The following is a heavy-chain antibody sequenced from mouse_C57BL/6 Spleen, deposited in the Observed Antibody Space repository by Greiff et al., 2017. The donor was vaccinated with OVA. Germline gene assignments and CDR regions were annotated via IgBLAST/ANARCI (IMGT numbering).Heavy chain of an antibody. J-gene: IGHJ3*01. CDR3: AKEDYSTSRGVAW. CDR2: IYPGDGDT. Sequence: QVQLQQSGPELVKPGASVKISCKASGYAFSSSWMNWVKQRPGKGLEWIGRIYPGDGDTNYNGKFKGKATLTADKSSSTAYMQLSSLTSEDSAVYFCAKEDYSTSRGVAWWGQGTLVTVSA. D-gene: IGHD2-5*01. V-gene: IGHV1-82*01. CDR1: GYAFSSSW.